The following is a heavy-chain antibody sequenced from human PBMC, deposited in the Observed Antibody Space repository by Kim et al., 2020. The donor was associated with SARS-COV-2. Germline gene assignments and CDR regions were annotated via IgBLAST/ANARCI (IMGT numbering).Heavy chain of an antibody. CDR2: IKQDGSEK. CDR1: GFTFSSYW. Sequence: GGSLRLSCAASGFTFSSYWMSWVRQAPGKGLEWVANIKQDGSEKYYVDSVKGRFTISRDNAKNSLYLQMNSLRAEDTAVYYCARDRYDYSNYPNWFDHWGQGTLVTVSS. CDR3: ARDRYDYSNYPNWFDH. J-gene: IGHJ5*02. D-gene: IGHD4-4*01. V-gene: IGHV3-7*01.